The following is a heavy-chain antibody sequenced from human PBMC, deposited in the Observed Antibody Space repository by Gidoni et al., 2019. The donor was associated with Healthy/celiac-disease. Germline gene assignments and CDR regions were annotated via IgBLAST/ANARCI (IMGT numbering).Heavy chain of an antibody. D-gene: IGHD1-1*01. CDR1: GYTVTSYD. J-gene: IGHJ6*02. CDR3: ARAPSQGNWNTLRYYYYGMDV. V-gene: IGHV1-8*01. CDR2: MNPNSGNT. Sequence: QVQLVQSGAEVKKPGASVKVSCKASGYTVTSYDINWMRQATGQGLEWMGWMNPNSGNTGYAQKFQGRVTMTRNTSISTAYMELSSLRSEDTAVYYCARAPSQGNWNTLRYYYYGMDVWGQGTTVTVSS.